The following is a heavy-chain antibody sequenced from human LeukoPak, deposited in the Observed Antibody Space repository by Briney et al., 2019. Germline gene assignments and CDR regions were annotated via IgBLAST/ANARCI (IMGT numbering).Heavy chain of an antibody. Sequence: GASVKVSCKASGYTFSSYGISWVRQAPGQGLEWMGWISAYNGNTNYAQKLQGRVTMTTDTSTSTAYMELRSLRSDDTAVYYGARTQHLVLRSPLDPWGQGTLVTVSS. CDR3: ARTQHLVLRSPLDP. D-gene: IGHD6-13*01. CDR2: ISAYNGNT. CDR1: GYTFSSYG. J-gene: IGHJ5*02. V-gene: IGHV1-18*01.